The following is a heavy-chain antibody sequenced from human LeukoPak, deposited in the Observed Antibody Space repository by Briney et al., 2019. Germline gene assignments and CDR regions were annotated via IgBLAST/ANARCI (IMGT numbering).Heavy chain of an antibody. Sequence: GRSLRLSCAATGFTLSSYWMSWVRQAPGKGLEWVANIKKDGSEKYYVDSVKGRFTISRDNAKNSLYLQMNSLRAEDTAVYYCATSRFYLESWGQGTLVTVSS. CDR3: ATSRFYLES. V-gene: IGHV3-7*01. CDR1: GFTLSSYW. CDR2: IKKDGSEK. J-gene: IGHJ4*02.